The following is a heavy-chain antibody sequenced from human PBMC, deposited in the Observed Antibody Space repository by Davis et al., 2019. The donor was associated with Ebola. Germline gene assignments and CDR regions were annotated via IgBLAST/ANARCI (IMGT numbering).Heavy chain of an antibody. Sequence: PGGSLRLSCAASGFTFADYAMHWVRQAPGKGLEWVSGISWNSGSIGYADSVKGRFTISRDNAKNSLYLQMNSLRAEDTALYYCAKDLQSEGYYGMDVWGQGTTVTVSS. CDR2: ISWNSGSI. D-gene: IGHD4-11*01. CDR1: GFTFADYA. V-gene: IGHV3-9*01. J-gene: IGHJ6*02. CDR3: AKDLQSEGYYGMDV.